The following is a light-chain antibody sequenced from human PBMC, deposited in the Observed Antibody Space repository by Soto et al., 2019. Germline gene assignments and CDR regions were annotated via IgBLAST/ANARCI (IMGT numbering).Light chain of an antibody. CDR1: QSVSSSY. V-gene: IGKV3-20*01. J-gene: IGKJ1*01. CDR3: QQYGSSSWT. CDR2: AAS. Sequence: EIVLTQSPGTLSLSPGDRATLSCRASQSVSSSYVAWYQQRCGQAPRLLIYAASSRAAGIPDRFSGSGSGTVFTLTISILEAEDFAVYYCQQYGSSSWTFGQGTKVEIK.